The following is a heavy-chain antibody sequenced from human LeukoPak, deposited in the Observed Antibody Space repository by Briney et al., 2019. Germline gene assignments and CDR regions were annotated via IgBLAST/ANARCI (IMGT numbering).Heavy chain of an antibody. CDR2: ISYDGSNK. J-gene: IGHJ6*02. CDR1: GFTFNSYG. V-gene: IGHV3-30*18. D-gene: IGHD5-12*01. CDR3: AKDQGCYDFEVYYSYTMDV. Sequence: GGSLRLSCAASGFTFNSYGMHWVRQAPGKGLEWVAVISYDGSNKYYADSVKGRFTISRDNSKNTLYLQMNSLRAEDTAVYYCAKDQGCYDFEVYYSYTMDVWGQGTTVTVSS.